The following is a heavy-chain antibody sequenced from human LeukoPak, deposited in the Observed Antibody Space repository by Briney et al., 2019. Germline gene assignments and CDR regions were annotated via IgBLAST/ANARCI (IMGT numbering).Heavy chain of an antibody. D-gene: IGHD6-6*01. CDR1: GFTFSSYG. Sequence: PGGSLRLSCAASGFTFSSYGMHWVRRAPGKGLEWVAVIWYDGSNKYYADSVKGRFTISRDNAKNTLYLQMNSLRAEDTAVYYCAKHSSSDMYNWFDPWGQGTLVTVSS. J-gene: IGHJ5*02. CDR3: AKHSSSDMYNWFDP. CDR2: IWYDGSNK. V-gene: IGHV3-33*03.